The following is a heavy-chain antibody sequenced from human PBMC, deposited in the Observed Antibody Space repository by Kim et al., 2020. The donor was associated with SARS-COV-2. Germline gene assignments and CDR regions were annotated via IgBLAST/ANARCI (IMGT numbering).Heavy chain of an antibody. D-gene: IGHD3-3*01. CDR3: ARIAVENYDFWSGYFRAPYYFDY. CDR2: INHSGST. V-gene: IGHV4-34*01. CDR1: GGSFSGYY. Sequence: SETLSLTCAVYGGSFSGYYWSWIRQPPGKGLEWIGEINHSGSTNYNPSLKSRVTISVDTSKNQFSLKLSSVTAADTAVYYCARIAVENYDFWSGYFRAPYYFDYWGQGTLVTVSS. J-gene: IGHJ4*02.